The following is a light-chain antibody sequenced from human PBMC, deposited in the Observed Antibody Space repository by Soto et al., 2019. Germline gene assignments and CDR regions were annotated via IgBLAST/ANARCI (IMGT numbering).Light chain of an antibody. CDR2: AAS. V-gene: IGKV1-39*01. Sequence: DIQMTQSPSSLSASVGDRVTITCRASQSIVTYLNWYLQKPGKAPKLLIYAASNLQSGVPSRFSGSGSGTDFTLPISSLQPEDLATYFCQQSYSTPPWTVGQGTKEEI. CDR1: QSIVTY. J-gene: IGKJ1*01. CDR3: QQSYSTPPWT.